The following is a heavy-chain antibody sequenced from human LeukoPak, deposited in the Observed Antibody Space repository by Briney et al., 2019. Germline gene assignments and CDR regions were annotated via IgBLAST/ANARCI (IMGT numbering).Heavy chain of an antibody. CDR1: GFTFSSYV. J-gene: IGHJ4*02. D-gene: IGHD1-26*01. Sequence: GGSLRLSCAASGFTFSSYVMHWVRQAPGKGLEWVAIISYDGSNEYYADSVKGRFTISRDNSNNMLYLQMNSLRTEDTAVYFCAKDFRVGARSFDYWGQGTLVTVSS. CDR2: ISYDGSNE. CDR3: AKDFRVGARSFDY. V-gene: IGHV3-30*04.